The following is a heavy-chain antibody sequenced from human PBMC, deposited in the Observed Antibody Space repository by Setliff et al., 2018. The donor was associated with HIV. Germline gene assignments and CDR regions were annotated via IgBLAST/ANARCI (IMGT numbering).Heavy chain of an antibody. CDR1: GGSFSGYY. CDR3: ARGQDLGATWTGYYYYYMDV. V-gene: IGHV4-34*01. J-gene: IGHJ6*03. D-gene: IGHD1-26*01. CDR2: INHSGST. Sequence: SETLSLTCDVYGGSFSGYYWSWIRQPPGKGLEWIGEINHSGSTNYNPSLKSRVTISVDRSKNQFSLKLTSVTAADTAVYYCARGQDLGATWTGYYYYYMDVWGKGTTVTVSS.